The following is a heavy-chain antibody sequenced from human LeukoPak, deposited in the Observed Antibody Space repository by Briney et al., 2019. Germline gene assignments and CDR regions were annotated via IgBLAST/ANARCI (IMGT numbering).Heavy chain of an antibody. CDR2: IWYDGSNK. D-gene: IGHD3-22*01. CDR1: GFTFSSYG. V-gene: IGHV3-33*01. CDR3: ARDKPPPYYYDSSGIFDY. Sequence: GRSLRLSCAASGFTFSSYGMHWVRQAPGKGLEWVAVIWYDGSNKYYADSVKGRFTISRDNSKNTLYLQMNSLRAEDTAVCYCARDKPPPYYYDSSGIFDYWGQGTLVTVSS. J-gene: IGHJ4*02.